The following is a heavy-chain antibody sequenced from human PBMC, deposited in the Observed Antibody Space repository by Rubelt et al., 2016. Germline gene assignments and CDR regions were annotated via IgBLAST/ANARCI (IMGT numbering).Heavy chain of an antibody. D-gene: IGHD1-14*01. V-gene: IGHV3-66*01. CDR1: GLTVSSTY. CDR3: ARKPGGFDY. J-gene: IGHJ4*02. CDR2: IYPGGRT. Sequence: EVQLVESGGGLVQPGGSLRVSCAASGLTVSSTYMGWVRQAPGKGLEWVSVIYPGGRTYFADSVKGRFTISRENSKNTLYLQMNSRRAEDTAIYCCARKPGGFDYWGQGTLVTVSS.